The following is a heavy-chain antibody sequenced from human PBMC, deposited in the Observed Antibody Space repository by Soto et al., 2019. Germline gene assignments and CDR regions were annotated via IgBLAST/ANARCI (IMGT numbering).Heavy chain of an antibody. CDR3: AKALVPAITARLGN. CDR2: VTASGGGT. Sequence: WVSLRLSCAASGFIFNNYAMTWVRQAPGKGLEWVSTVTASGGGTFYANSVKGRFIISRDNSRNTLHLQMSSLRVEDTALYYFAKALVPAITARLGNWGRETM. V-gene: IGHV3-23*01. CDR1: GFIFNNYA. J-gene: IGHJ4*01. D-gene: IGHD3-10*01.